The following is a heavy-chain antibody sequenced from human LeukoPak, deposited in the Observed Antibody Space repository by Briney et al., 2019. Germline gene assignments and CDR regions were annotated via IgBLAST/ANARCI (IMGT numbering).Heavy chain of an antibody. Sequence: SETLSLTCAVSGGSISSGGYSWSWIRQPPGKGLEWIGYIYHSGSTYYNPSLKSRVTISVDRSKNQFSLKLSSVTAADTAVYYCARGGYCSGGSCYRRGNWFDPWGQGTLVTVSS. J-gene: IGHJ5*02. V-gene: IGHV4-30-2*01. CDR1: GGSISSGGYS. CDR3: ARGGYCSGGSCYRRGNWFDP. CDR2: IYHSGST. D-gene: IGHD2-15*01.